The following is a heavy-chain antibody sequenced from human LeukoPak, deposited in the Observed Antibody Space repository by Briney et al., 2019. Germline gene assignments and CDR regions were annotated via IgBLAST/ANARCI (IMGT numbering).Heavy chain of an antibody. J-gene: IGHJ4*02. CDR1: GFTFSSYS. CDR2: ISRSSSAI. D-gene: IGHD1-26*01. CDR3: ARDSGTYSTQY. Sequence: GGSLRLSCAVSGFTFSSYSMNWVRQAPGKGLEWVSYISRSSSAIYYADSVKGRFTISRDDGKNSLYLQMNSLRDGDTAVYFCARDSGTYSTQYWGQGTLVTVSS. V-gene: IGHV3-48*02.